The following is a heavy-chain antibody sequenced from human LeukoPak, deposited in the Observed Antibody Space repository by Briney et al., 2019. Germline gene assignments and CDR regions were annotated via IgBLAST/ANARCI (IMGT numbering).Heavy chain of an antibody. CDR2: INSDGSIT. CDR1: GFTFSSYW. Sequence: GGSLRLSCAASGFTFSSYWMHWVRQAPGKGLVWVSRINSDGSITSYADSVKGRFTISRDNAKNTLYLQLNSLRAQDTAGYYFARVPIVGATILWGQGTLVTVSS. D-gene: IGHD1-26*01. CDR3: ARVPIVGATIL. V-gene: IGHV3-74*01. J-gene: IGHJ4*02.